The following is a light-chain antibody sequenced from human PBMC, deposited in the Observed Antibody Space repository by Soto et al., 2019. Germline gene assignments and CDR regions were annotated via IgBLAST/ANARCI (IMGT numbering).Light chain of an antibody. CDR2: EVS. V-gene: IGLV2-14*01. CDR1: SSDVGGYNS. J-gene: IGLJ1*01. Sequence: QSALTQPASVSGSPGQSITISCTGTSSDVGGYNSVSWYQHYPSKAPRLIIFEVSNRPSGVSDRFSASKSGNTASLTISGLRAEDVADYYCSSYKASSALRYVFGTGTKLTVL. CDR3: SSYKASSALRYV.